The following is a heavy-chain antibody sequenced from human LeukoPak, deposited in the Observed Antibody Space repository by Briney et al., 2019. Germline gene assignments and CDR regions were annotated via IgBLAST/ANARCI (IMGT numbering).Heavy chain of an antibody. CDR3: ARGRIAATRVSFDY. Sequence: SETLSLTCTVSGGSISSYYWSWIRQPPGKGLEWIGEINHSGSTNYNPSLKSRVTISVDTSKNQFSLKLSSVTAADTAVYYCARGRIAATRVSFDYWGQGTLVTVSS. CDR1: GGSISSYY. V-gene: IGHV4-34*01. CDR2: INHSGST. J-gene: IGHJ4*02. D-gene: IGHD6-13*01.